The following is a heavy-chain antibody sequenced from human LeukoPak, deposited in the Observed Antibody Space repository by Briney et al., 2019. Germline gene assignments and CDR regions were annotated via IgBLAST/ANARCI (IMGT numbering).Heavy chain of an antibody. Sequence: SGESLKISCKGSGYSFTSYWIGWVRQMPGKGLERMGIIYPGDSDTRYSPSFQGQVTISADKSISTAYLQWSSLKASDTAMYYCARHRRNCGGDCYSPHYYFDYWGQGTLVTVSS. V-gene: IGHV5-51*01. CDR1: GYSFTSYW. CDR2: IYPGDSDT. D-gene: IGHD2-21*02. J-gene: IGHJ4*02. CDR3: ARHRRNCGGDCYSPHYYFDY.